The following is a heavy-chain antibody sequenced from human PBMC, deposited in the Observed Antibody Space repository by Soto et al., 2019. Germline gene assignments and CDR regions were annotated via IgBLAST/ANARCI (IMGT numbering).Heavy chain of an antibody. CDR2: VSHDGSTT. J-gene: IGHJ4*02. CDR3: ARDLDWVLYDY. CDR1: VFTFSNYV. V-gene: IGHV3-74*01. Sequence: GGSLRLSCAASVFTFSNYVMHWVRQAPGKGLVWVSRVSHDGSTTSYADSVKGRFTISRDNSKNTLYLQMNSLRDEDTAVYYCARDLDWVLYDYWGQGTPVTVS. D-gene: IGHD3-3*01.